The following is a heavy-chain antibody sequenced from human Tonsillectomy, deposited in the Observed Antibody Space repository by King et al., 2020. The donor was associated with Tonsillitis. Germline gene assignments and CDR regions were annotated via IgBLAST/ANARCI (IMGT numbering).Heavy chain of an antibody. Sequence: VQLVESGGVVVQPGGSLRLSCAASGFTFNHYTMHWVRQAPGKGLEWVSLITSDGSYTYYADSVKGRFTISRDNSKHSLHLQMNSLRTEDTALYYCATERMQVFDYWGQGTLVTVSS. D-gene: IGHD2-15*01. CDR3: ATERMQVFDY. J-gene: IGHJ4*02. V-gene: IGHV3-43*01. CDR1: GFTFNHYT. CDR2: ITSDGSYT.